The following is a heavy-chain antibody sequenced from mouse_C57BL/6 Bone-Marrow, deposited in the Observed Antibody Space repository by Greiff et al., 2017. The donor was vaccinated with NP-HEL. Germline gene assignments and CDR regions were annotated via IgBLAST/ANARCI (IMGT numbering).Heavy chain of an antibody. J-gene: IGHJ2*01. CDR3: ARGRAYYGILFDY. Sequence: VQLQQPGAELVRPGSSVKLSCKASGYTFTSYWMDWVKQRPGQGLEWIGNIYPSDSETHYNQKFKDKATLTVDKSSSTAYMQLSSLTSEDSAVDYCARGRAYYGILFDYWGQGTTLTVSS. V-gene: IGHV1-61*01. CDR1: GYTFTSYW. CDR2: IYPSDSET. D-gene: IGHD2-10*01.